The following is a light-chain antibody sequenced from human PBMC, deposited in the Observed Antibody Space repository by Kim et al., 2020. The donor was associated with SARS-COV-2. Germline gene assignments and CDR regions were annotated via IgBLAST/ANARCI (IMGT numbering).Light chain of an antibody. J-gene: IGKJ5*01. V-gene: IGKV3-11*01. CDR2: DAS. CDR3: QQRSNWPPVIT. CDR1: QSVTRY. Sequence: PGEKATLSCRSSQSVTRYLAWYQQKPGQAPRLLIYDASNRATAIPARFSGSGSGTDFTLTISSLEPEDFALYYCQQRSNWPPVITFGQGTRLEIK.